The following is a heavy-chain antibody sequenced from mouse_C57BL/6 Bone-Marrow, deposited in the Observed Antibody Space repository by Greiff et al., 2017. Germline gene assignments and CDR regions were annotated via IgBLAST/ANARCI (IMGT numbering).Heavy chain of an antibody. CDR1: GYAFTNYL. CDR3: ARSDYSKGGFAY. D-gene: IGHD2-5*01. CDR2: INPGSGGT. Sequence: QVHVKQSGAELVRPGTSVKVSCKASGYAFTNYLIEWVKQRPGQGLEWIGVINPGSGGTNNNEKFKGKATLTADKSSSTAYMQSSRRTSEDSAVYFCARSDYSKGGFAYWGQGTLVTVSA. J-gene: IGHJ3*01. V-gene: IGHV1-54*01.